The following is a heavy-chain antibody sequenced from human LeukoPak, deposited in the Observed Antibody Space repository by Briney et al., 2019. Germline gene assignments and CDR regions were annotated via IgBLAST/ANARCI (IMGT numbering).Heavy chain of an antibody. D-gene: IGHD3-22*01. CDR3: ARGEYYCDSSGSRHPVVN. CDR1: GFTFSDYY. V-gene: IGHV3-11*01. J-gene: IGHJ4*02. Sequence: GGSLRLSCAASGFTFSDYYMSWIRQAPGKGLEWVSYISSSGSTIYYADSVKGRFTISRDNAKNSLYLQMNSLRAEDTAVYYCARGEYYCDSSGSRHPVVNWGQGTLVTVSS. CDR2: ISSSGSTI.